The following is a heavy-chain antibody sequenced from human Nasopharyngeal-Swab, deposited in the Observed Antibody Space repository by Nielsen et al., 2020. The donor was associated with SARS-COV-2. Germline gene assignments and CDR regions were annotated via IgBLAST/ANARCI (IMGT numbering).Heavy chain of an antibody. D-gene: IGHD3-22*01. CDR2: ISSNGGST. J-gene: IGHJ4*02. Sequence: GESLKISCAASGFTFSSYAMHWVRQAPGKGLEYVSAISSNGGSTYYANSVKGRFTISRDNSKNTLYLQMGSLRAEDMAVYYCARATYYYDSSGYDYWGQGTLVTVSS. V-gene: IGHV3-64*01. CDR3: ARATYYYDSSGYDY. CDR1: GFTFSSYA.